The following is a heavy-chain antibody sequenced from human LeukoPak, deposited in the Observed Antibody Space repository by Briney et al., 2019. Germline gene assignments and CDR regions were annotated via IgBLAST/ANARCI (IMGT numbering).Heavy chain of an antibody. V-gene: IGHV1-18*01. CDR3: ARRPPRITIFGVVIAADYYYYMDV. CDR1: GYTFTSYG. D-gene: IGHD3-3*01. Sequence: GASVKVSCKASGYTFTSYGISWVRQAPGQGLEWMGWISAYNGNTNYAQKLQGRVTMTTDTSTSTAYMELMSLRSDDTAVYYCARRPPRITIFGVVIAADYYYYMDVWGKGTTVTVSS. J-gene: IGHJ6*03. CDR2: ISAYNGNT.